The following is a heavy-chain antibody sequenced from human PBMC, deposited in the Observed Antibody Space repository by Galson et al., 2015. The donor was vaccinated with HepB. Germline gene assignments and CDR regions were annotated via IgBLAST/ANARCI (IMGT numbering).Heavy chain of an antibody. CDR3: ARTTTGTTFLDYYGVDV. CDR2: IIPIFGTA. D-gene: IGHD1-1*01. Sequence: SVKVSCKASGCTFSSDGISWVRQAPGQGLEWTGGIIPIFGTANSAQRFQGRVTITADESTSTVYMELSSLRSEDTAVFYCARTTTGTTFLDYYGVDVWGQGTSVTVSS. CDR1: GCTFSSDG. J-gene: IGHJ6*02. V-gene: IGHV1-69*13.